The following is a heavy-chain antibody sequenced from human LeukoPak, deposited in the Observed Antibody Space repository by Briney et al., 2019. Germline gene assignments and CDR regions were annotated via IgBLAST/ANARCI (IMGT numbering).Heavy chain of an antibody. CDR1: EFTFDDYA. Sequence: GGSLRLLCAASEFTFDDYAMHWVRQTPGKGLEWVSLVSGDGYTTYYADSVKGRFTISRDNSKNSLYLQMNSLRSEDTALYYCAKDKSPGHTWGAFDIWGQGTMVTVSS. CDR3: AKDKSPGHTWGAFDI. CDR2: VSGDGYTT. V-gene: IGHV3-43*02. D-gene: IGHD3-16*01. J-gene: IGHJ3*02.